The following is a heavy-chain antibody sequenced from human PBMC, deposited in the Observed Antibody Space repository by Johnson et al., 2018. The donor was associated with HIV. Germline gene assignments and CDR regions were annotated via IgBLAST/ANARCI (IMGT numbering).Heavy chain of an antibody. J-gene: IGHJ3*01. CDR2: IKTKTEGGPT. Sequence: VQLVESGGGLVKPGGSLRLSCAVYGLSFSKAWMSWVRQAPGKGLEWVGRIKTKTEGGPTAYAAAVKGRFTISRDDSKNTLYLQMNSLKTEDTAVYYCSVYFGTAFDFWGQGTMVTVSS. D-gene: IGHD6-25*01. CDR1: GLSFSKAW. CDR3: SVYFGTAFDF. V-gene: IGHV3-15*01.